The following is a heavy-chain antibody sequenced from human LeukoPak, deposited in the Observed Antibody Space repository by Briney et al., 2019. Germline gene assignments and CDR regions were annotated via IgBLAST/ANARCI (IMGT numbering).Heavy chain of an antibody. CDR2: ISGSGGST. CDR3: AKDGSGYNYGTHED. D-gene: IGHD3-22*01. Sequence: HPGGSLRLSCAASGFTFSSYAMSWVRQAPGKGLEWVSAISGSGGSTYYADSVKGRFTISRDNSKNTLYLQMNSLRAEDTAVYYCAKDGSGYNYGTHEDWGQGTLVTVSS. J-gene: IGHJ4*02. CDR1: GFTFSSYA. V-gene: IGHV3-23*01.